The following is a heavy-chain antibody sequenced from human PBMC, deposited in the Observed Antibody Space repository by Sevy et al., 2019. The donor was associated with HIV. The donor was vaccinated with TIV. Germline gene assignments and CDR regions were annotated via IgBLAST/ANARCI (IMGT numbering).Heavy chain of an antibody. CDR2: IRNDGSNK. D-gene: IGHD4-17*01. V-gene: IGHV3-30*02. CDR1: GFIFSSYG. CDR3: AKTPHPAVTISYGLDV. J-gene: IGHJ6*02. Sequence: GGSLRLSCAASGFIFSSYGMHWVRQAPGKGLEWLTFIRNDGSNKYYADSVKGRFTISRDNSKNMVYLQMNSLRHEDTAVYYCAKTPHPAVTISYGLDVWGQGTTVTVSS.